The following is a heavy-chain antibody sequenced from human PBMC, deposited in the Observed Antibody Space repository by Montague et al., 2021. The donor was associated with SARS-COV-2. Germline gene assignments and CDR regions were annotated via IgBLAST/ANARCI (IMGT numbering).Heavy chain of an antibody. V-gene: IGHV4-59*01. J-gene: IGHJ4*02. D-gene: IGHD2-21*01. CDR2: IYYSGST. Sequence: SETLSLTCTVSGGSISRYYWSWIRQPPGKGLEWIGYIYYSGSTNYNSSLKSRLTISVDTSENQFSLKVTSVTAADTAVYYCARVVPEFRLCDSYFDYWGQGTLVTVSS. CDR1: GGSISRYY. CDR3: ARVVPEFRLCDSYFDY.